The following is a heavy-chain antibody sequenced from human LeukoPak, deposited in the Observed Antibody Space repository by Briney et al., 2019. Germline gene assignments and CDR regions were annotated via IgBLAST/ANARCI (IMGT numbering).Heavy chain of an antibody. Sequence: GGSLRLSFEASGFTFSRYPMHWVRQAPGKGLEWVAVISYDINNEYYADSVKGRFTISRDNSNNTLYLQMNSLRPEDTAVYYCVKVGEVRYFDWLAPYFDFWGQGTLVTVSS. CDR2: ISYDINNE. J-gene: IGHJ4*02. CDR1: GFTFSRYP. D-gene: IGHD3-9*01. CDR3: VKVGEVRYFDWLAPYFDF. V-gene: IGHV3-30-3*01.